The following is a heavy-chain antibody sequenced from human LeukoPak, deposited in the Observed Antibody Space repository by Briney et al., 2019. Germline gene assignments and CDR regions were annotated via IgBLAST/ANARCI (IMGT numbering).Heavy chain of an antibody. V-gene: IGHV1-46*01. J-gene: IGHJ4*02. D-gene: IGHD2-15*01. CDR2: INPSGGST. Sequence: ASVKVSCKASGYTFTSYYMHWVRQAPGQGLEWMGIINPSGGSTSYAQRFQGRVTMTRDTSTSTVYMELSSLRSEDTAVYYCARPARGGLRGYYFDYWGQGTLVTVSS. CDR3: ARPARGGLRGYYFDY. CDR1: GYTFTSYY.